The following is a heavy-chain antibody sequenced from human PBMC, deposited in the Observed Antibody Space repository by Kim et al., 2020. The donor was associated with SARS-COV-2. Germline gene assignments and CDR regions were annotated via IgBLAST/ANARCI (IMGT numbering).Heavy chain of an antibody. J-gene: IGHJ6*02. CDR1: GFTFSSYS. CDR3: ARDKPPPGVVVVAAYYGMDV. Sequence: GGSLRLSCAASGFTFSSYSMNWVRQAPGKGLEWVSYISSSSSTIYYADSVKGRFTISRDNAKNSLYLQMNSLRDEDTAVYYCARDKPPPGVVVVAAYYGMDVWGQGTTVTVSS. V-gene: IGHV3-48*02. D-gene: IGHD2-15*01. CDR2: ISSSSSTI.